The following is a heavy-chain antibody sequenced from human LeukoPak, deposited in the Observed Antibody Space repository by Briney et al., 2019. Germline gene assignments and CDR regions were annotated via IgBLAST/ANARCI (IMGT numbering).Heavy chain of an antibody. CDR3: ARDRRHSYGSDLQW. D-gene: IGHD5-18*01. Sequence: SETLSLTCSVSGDPISTYQWIWVRQTAEKGLEWIRRISTTGYLFYNPSLKSRVFMSVDESKSLFSLELTSVSAADTAIYYCARDRRHSYGSDLQWWGQGILVTVSS. J-gene: IGHJ4*02. CDR2: ISTTGYL. CDR1: GDPISTYQ. V-gene: IGHV4-4*07.